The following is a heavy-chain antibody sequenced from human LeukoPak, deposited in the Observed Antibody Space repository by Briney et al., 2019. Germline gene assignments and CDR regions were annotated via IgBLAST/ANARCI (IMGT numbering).Heavy chain of an antibody. V-gene: IGHV3-11*04. J-gene: IGHJ4*02. CDR3: ARVMYYYDSSGQTYYFDY. Sequence: GGSLRLSCAASGFTFSDYYMSWIRQAPGKGLEWVSYISSSGSTIYYADSVKGRFTISRDNAKNSLYLQMNSLRAEDMAVYYCARVMYYYDSSGQTYYFDYWGQGTLVTVSS. D-gene: IGHD3-22*01. CDR1: GFTFSDYY. CDR2: ISSSGSTI.